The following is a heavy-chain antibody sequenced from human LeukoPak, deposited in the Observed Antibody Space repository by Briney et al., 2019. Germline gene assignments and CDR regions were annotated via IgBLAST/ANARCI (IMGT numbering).Heavy chain of an antibody. Sequence: ASVKVSCKASGYTFTGYYMHWVRQAPGQGLEWMGWINPNSGGTNYAQKFQGRVTMTRDTSISTAYMELSRLRSDDTAVYYCARDRCSSTSCYSYDAFDIWGQGTTVTVSS. J-gene: IGHJ3*02. CDR1: GYTFTGYY. D-gene: IGHD2-2*01. V-gene: IGHV1-2*02. CDR3: ARDRCSSTSCYSYDAFDI. CDR2: INPNSGGT.